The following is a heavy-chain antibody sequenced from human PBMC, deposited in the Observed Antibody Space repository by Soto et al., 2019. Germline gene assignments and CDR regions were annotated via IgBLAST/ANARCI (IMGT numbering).Heavy chain of an antibody. J-gene: IGHJ4*02. CDR2: IYHSGST. Sequence: QVQLQESGPGLVKPSGTLSLTCAVSGGSISSSSWWSWVRQPPGKGLEWIGEIYHSGSTNYNPSPKXXVTISVDKSKNQFSLKLSSVTAADTAVYYCARLPASRGWGGWGQGTLVTVSS. CDR1: GGSISSSSW. CDR3: ARLPASRGWGG. D-gene: IGHD6-19*01. V-gene: IGHV4-4*02.